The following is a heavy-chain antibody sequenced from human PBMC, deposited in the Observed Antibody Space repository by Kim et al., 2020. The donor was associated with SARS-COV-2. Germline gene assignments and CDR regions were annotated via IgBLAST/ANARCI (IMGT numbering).Heavy chain of an antibody. CDR2: IYYSGNT. Sequence: SETLSLTCTVSGGSVSSASYYWSWIRQPPGKGLDWIGYIYYSGNTNYNPSLEGRVTISVDASKSQFSLKLTSVTSADTAVYYCAREGYSADFAYWGQGTPVTVSS. J-gene: IGHJ4*02. CDR3: AREGYSADFAY. D-gene: IGHD1-26*01. V-gene: IGHV4-61*01. CDR1: GGSVSSASYY.